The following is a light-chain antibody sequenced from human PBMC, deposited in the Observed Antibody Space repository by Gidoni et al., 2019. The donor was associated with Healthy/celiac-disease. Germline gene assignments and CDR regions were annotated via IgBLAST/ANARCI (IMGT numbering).Light chain of an antibody. Sequence: DIQMTQSPSSLSASVGDRVTITCRASQSISSYLNWYQQKPGKAPELLIYAASSLQSGVPSRFSGSGSGTDFTLTISSLQPEDFATYYCQQSYSTVTWTFGQGTKVEIK. V-gene: IGKV1-39*01. J-gene: IGKJ1*01. CDR2: AAS. CDR3: QQSYSTVTWT. CDR1: QSISSY.